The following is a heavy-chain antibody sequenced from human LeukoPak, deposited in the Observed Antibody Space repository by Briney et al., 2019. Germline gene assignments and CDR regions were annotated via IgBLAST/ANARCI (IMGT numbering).Heavy chain of an antibody. V-gene: IGHV3-30*02. D-gene: IGHD3-22*01. Sequence: GGSLRLSCAASGLTFSSYAMNWVRQAPGKGGDGVAYIRYDGGVEKYADSVQGQFTISRDNSTNTLSLQMHSLRDEDTALYYCAKESPMIVVDPWSQATLVTVSS. J-gene: IGHJ5*02. CDR2: IRYDGGVE. CDR1: GLTFSSYA. CDR3: AKESPMIVVDP.